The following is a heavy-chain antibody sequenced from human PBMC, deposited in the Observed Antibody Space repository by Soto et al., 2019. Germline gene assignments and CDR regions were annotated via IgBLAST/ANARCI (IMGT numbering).Heavy chain of an antibody. V-gene: IGHV1-69*13. Sequence: SVKVSCKASGGTFSSYTISWVRQAPGQGLEWMGGIIPMVGTANYAQKFQGRVTITADESTTTAYMELSSLRYEDTAVYYCVRADWLDPWGQGTQVTVSS. CDR1: GGTFSSYT. J-gene: IGHJ5*02. CDR3: VRADWLDP. CDR2: IIPMVGTA.